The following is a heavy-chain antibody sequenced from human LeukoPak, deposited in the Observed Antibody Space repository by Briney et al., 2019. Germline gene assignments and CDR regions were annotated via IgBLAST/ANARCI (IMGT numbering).Heavy chain of an antibody. V-gene: IGHV3-11*04. J-gene: IGHJ3*02. CDR1: GFTFGDYY. CDR3: ARDHITMTTVGDDAFDI. CDR2: ISSRSGSSI. Sequence: GGSLRLSCAASGFTFGDYYMTWIRQAPGKGLEWVSYISSRSGSSIYYGDSVKGRFTVSRDNAKNSLYLQLNSLRAEDTAVYYCARDHITMTTVGDDAFDIWGQGTMVTVSS. D-gene: IGHD4-23*01.